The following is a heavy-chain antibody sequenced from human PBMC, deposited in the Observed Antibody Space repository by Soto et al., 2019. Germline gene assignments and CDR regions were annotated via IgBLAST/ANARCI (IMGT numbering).Heavy chain of an antibody. CDR2: ISYDGSNK. D-gene: IGHD1-26*01. V-gene: IGHV3-30-3*01. Sequence: GGSLRLSCAASGFTFSSYAMHWVRQAPGKGLEWVAVISYDGSNKYYADSVKGRFTFSRDNSNNSLYLQMNSLRAEDTAVYYCARGVRWELLLSEYYFDYWGQGTLVTVSS. J-gene: IGHJ4*02. CDR3: ARGVRWELLLSEYYFDY. CDR1: GFTFSSYA.